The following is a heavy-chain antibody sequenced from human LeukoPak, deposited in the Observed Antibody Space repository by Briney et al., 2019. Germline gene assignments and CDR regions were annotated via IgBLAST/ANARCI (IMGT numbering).Heavy chain of an antibody. V-gene: IGHV3-30*18. CDR3: AKDCYGSGSTLEY. D-gene: IGHD3-10*01. Sequence: GGSLRLSCAASGFTFSSYGMHWVRQAPGKGLEWVAVISYDGSNKYYADSVKGRFTTSRDNSKNTLYLQMNSLRAEDTAVYYCAKDCYGSGSTLEYWGQGTLVTVSS. J-gene: IGHJ4*02. CDR1: GFTFSSYG. CDR2: ISYDGSNK.